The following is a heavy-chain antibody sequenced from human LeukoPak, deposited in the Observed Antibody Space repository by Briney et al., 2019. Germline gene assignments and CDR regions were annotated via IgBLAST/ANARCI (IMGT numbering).Heavy chain of an antibody. V-gene: IGHV1-8*01. D-gene: IGHD5-12*01. CDR1: GYTFTSYD. Sequence: ASVKVSCKASGYTFTSYDINWVRRATGQGLEWMGWMNPNSGNTGYAQKFQGRVTMTRNTSISTAYMELSSLRSEDTAVYYCARAATKAVYYYYMDVWGKGTTVTVSS. J-gene: IGHJ6*03. CDR3: ARAATKAVYYYYMDV. CDR2: MNPNSGNT.